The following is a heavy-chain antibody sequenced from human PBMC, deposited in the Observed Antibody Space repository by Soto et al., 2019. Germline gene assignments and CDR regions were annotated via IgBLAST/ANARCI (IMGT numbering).Heavy chain of an antibody. V-gene: IGHV6-1*01. D-gene: IGHD5-12*01. CDR3: ARVDLWLQEAFDM. CDR1: GDNVSSNSAA. Sequence: PTVSVTCDISGDNVSSNSAAWNSIKKSPSRVLEWLGRTYFRSKWYNDYAVSEKSRITINPDTSKDQFSLQLNSVTPADTAVYYCARVDLWLQEAFDMCGEGTVVTVSS. J-gene: IGHJ3*02. CDR2: TYFRSKWYN.